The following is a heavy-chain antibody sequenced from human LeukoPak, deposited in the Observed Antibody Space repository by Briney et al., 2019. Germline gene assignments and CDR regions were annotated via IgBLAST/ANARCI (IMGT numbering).Heavy chain of an antibody. V-gene: IGHV3-9*01. CDR1: GFTFDDYA. CDR3: XXXXXXYYDSSGSTGYFDY. D-gene: IGHD3-22*01. Sequence: GGSLRLSCAASGFTFDDYAMHWFRQAPGKGLEWVSGISWNSGSIGYADSVKGRFTISRDNAKNSLYLQMNSLRAEDTALYYXXXXXXXYYDSSGSTGYFDYWGQGTLVTVSP. CDR2: ISWNSGSI. J-gene: IGHJ4*02.